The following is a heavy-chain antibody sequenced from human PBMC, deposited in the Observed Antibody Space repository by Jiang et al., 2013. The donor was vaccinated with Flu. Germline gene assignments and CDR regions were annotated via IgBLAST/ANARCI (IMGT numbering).Heavy chain of an antibody. J-gene: IGHJ4*02. D-gene: IGHD3-10*01. CDR3: ARSYGIGQIDY. V-gene: IGHV1-46*01. Sequence: SGAEVKRPGASVKVSCQASGYLFTSYLIHWVRQAPGQGLEWMGMFDPYNSRTNYAQRFQGRVSMTRDTSTTTVFMELSSLRSEDTALYYCARSYGIGQIDYWGQGTLVTVSS. CDR2: FDPYNSRT. CDR1: GYLFTSYL.